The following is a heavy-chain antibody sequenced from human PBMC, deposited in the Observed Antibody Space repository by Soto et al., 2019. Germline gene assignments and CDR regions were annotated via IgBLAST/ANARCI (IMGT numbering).Heavy chain of an antibody. D-gene: IGHD3-9*01. J-gene: IGHJ4*02. CDR2: ISAYNGNT. CDR3: ARAGAELTQFCDY. V-gene: IGHV1-18*01. CDR1: GYSFTTYG. Sequence: QVQLVQSGAEVKKPGASVKVSCKASGYSFTTYGMSWVRQAPGQGLEWMGWISAYNGNTDYAQKLQVRVTMTTDSSTSTAYMELRSLRSDDTALYYGARAGAELTQFCDYWGQGTLVTVSS.